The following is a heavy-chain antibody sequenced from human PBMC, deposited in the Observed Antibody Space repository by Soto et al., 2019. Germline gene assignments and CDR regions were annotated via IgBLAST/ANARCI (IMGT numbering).Heavy chain of an antibody. CDR3: ARGRNVLDFLDY. CDR1: GYTFTGYY. J-gene: IGHJ4*02. V-gene: IGHV1-2*02. D-gene: IGHD3-3*01. CDR2: INPSSGGT. Sequence: ASVKVSCKASGYTFTGYYINWVRQAPGQGLEWMAWINPSSGGTNYAQKFQGRVTMTRDTSITTPYLELSRLSSDDTAVYYCARGRNVLDFLDYWGRGTLVTVSS.